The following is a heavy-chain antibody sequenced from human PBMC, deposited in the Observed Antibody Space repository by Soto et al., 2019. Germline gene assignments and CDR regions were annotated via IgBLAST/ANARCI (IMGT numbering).Heavy chain of an antibody. CDR2: IYYSGST. CDR1: GGSISSSSYY. V-gene: IGHV4-39*02. D-gene: IGHD1-26*01. CDR3: ARGSGSYIPAPWFDP. Sequence: TSETLSLTCTVSGGSISSSSYYWGWIRQPPGEGLEWIGSIYYSGSTYYNPSLKSRVTISRDNAKNSLSLQMNSLRDEDTAVYYCARGSGSYIPAPWFDPWGQGTLVTVSS. J-gene: IGHJ5*02.